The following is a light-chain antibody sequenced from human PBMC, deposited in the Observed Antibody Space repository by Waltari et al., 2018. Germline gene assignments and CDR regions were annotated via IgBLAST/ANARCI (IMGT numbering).Light chain of an antibody. CDR2: GSP. CDR3: QSYDTSLSVV. CDR1: GSNIGAGYD. J-gene: IGLJ3*02. Sequence: QSVLTQPPSVSGAPGQRVTISCTGSGSNIGAGYDVHWYQQFPRAAPRLLIYGSPLRPLGVPDRFFGSTSGTSASLAIIGLQAEDGADYYCQSYDTSLSVVFGGGTKVTVL. V-gene: IGLV1-40*01.